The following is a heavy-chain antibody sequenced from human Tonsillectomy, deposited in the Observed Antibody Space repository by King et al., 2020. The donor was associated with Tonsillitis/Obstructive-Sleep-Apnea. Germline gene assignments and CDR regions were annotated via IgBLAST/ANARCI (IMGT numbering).Heavy chain of an antibody. CDR3: ATLPLRDGNYFDY. D-gene: IGHD1-26*01. V-gene: IGHV3-30*01. Sequence: VQLVESGGGVVQPGRSLRLSCAASGFTFSSYNMHWVRQAPGKGLECVAVISYDGSDKYYADSVKGRFTISRDNSKNTRYLQMNSLRAEDTAVFFCATLPLRDGNYFDYWGQGTLVTVSS. CDR2: ISYDGSDK. J-gene: IGHJ4*02. CDR1: GFTFSSYN.